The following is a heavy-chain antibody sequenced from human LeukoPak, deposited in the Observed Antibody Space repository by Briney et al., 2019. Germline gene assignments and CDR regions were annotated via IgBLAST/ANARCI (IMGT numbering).Heavy chain of an antibody. CDR1: GFTFRSYW. CDR3: AKSWAMVSWSDY. Sequence: PGRSLKLSCAASGFTFRSYWMSWVRQAPGKGLEWVSAISGSGGSTYYADSVKGRFTISRDNSKNTLYLQMNSLRAEDTAVYYCAKSWAMVSWSDYWGQGTLVTVSS. V-gene: IGHV3-23*01. D-gene: IGHD5-18*01. J-gene: IGHJ4*02. CDR2: ISGSGGST.